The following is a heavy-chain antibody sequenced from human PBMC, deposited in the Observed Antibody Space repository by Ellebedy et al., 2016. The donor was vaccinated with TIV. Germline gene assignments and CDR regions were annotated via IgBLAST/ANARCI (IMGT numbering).Heavy chain of an antibody. Sequence: MPSETLSPTCIVSGGSISNYYWSRIRQLPGKGLEWIGSIYYSGSTNYNPSLKSRVIISVDTSKNQFSLKLNSVTAADTAVYYCARDLAGGSGRFDPWGQGTLVTVSS. J-gene: IGHJ5*02. CDR2: IYYSGST. D-gene: IGHD3-10*01. CDR1: GGSISNYY. V-gene: IGHV4-59*01. CDR3: ARDLAGGSGRFDP.